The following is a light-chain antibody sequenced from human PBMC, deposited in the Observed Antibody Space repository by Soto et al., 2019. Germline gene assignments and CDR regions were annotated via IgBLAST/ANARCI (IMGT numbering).Light chain of an antibody. Sequence: DIVLTQSPGTLSLSPGETAYLSCRASQNVDTSLAWYQQRPGRAPRLLMSEASRRAAGIPARFSGTGSGTDFTLIITSLEPEDVAVYYCQQRYNWPLTFGAGTRVEI. CDR1: QNVDTS. CDR2: EAS. CDR3: QQRYNWPLT. V-gene: IGKV3-11*01. J-gene: IGKJ4*01.